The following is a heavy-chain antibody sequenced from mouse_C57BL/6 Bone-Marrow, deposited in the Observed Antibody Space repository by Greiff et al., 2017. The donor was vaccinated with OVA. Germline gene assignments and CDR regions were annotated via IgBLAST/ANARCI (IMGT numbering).Heavy chain of an antibody. CDR3: ARWMVGFAY. V-gene: IGHV1-4*01. J-gene: IGHJ3*01. D-gene: IGHD1-1*02. CDR2: INPSSGYT. Sequence: QVQLQQSGAELARPGASVKMSCKASGYTFTSYTMHWVKQRPGKGLEWIGYINPSSGYTKYNQKFKDKATLTAGKSSSTAYMQLSSLTSEDSAVYYCARWMVGFAYWGQGTLVTVSA. CDR1: GYTFTSYT.